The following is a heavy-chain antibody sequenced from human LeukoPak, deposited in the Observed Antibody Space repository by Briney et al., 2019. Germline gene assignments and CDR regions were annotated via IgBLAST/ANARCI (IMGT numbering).Heavy chain of an antibody. D-gene: IGHD6-13*01. CDR3: ARQMQMVLLYWFDP. V-gene: IGHV4-34*01. CDR1: GGSFSGYY. J-gene: IGHJ5*02. CDR2: INHSGST. Sequence: SETLSLTCAVYGGSFSGYYWSWIRQPPGKGLGWIGEINHSGSTNYNPSLKSRVTISVDTSKNQFSLKLSSVTAADTAVYYCARQMQMVLLYWFDPWGQGTLVTVSS.